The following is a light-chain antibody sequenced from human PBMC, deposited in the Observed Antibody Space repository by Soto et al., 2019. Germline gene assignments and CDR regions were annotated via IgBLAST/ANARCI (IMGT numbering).Light chain of an antibody. CDR2: EVS. J-gene: IGLJ3*02. CDR3: RSYGGNWV. V-gene: IGLV2-14*01. CDR1: SSDVGGYSY. Sequence: QSALPQPASVSGSPGQSITISCTGTSSDVGGYSYVSWYQQHPGKTPKLMIYEVSNRPSGVSHRFSGSKSGNTASLTISGLQAEDEADYYCRSYGGNWVFGGGTKLIVL.